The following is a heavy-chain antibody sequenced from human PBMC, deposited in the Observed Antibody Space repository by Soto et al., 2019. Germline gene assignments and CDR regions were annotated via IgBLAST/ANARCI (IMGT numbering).Heavy chain of an antibody. CDR3: ARDPGKSWFDP. V-gene: IGHV4-59*13. CDR1: GGSISSYY. J-gene: IGHJ5*02. Sequence: PSETLSLTCTVSGGSISSYYWSWIRQPPGKGLEWIGYIYYSGSTNYNPSLKSRVTISVDTSKNQFSLKLSSVTAADTAVYYCARDPGKSWFDPWGQGTLVTVSS. CDR2: IYYSGST.